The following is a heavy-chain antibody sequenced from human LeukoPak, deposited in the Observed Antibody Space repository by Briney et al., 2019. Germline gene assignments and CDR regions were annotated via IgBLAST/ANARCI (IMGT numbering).Heavy chain of an antibody. CDR3: ATERAGERPRPLLSYYYMDV. J-gene: IGHJ6*03. D-gene: IGHD3-16*01. V-gene: IGHV3-7*01. CDR2: IKQDGSEK. Sequence: GGSLRLSCAASGFTFSSYRMSWVRQAPGKGLEWVANIKQDGSEKHYVDSVKGRFTISRDNAKHSLYLQMNSLRAEDTAVYYCATERAGERPRPLLSYYYMDVWGKGTTVTISS. CDR1: GFTFSSYR.